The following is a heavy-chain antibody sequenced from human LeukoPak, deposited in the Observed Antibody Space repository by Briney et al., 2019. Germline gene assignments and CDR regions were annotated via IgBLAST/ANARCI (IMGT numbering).Heavy chain of an antibody. J-gene: IGHJ4*02. D-gene: IGHD6-19*01. V-gene: IGHV3-30*18. CDR2: MSSDGGDI. CDR1: GFTFSRYG. CDR3: SKTIAVADPTDY. Sequence: GGSLRLSCAASGFTFSRYGMHWVRQAPGKGLEWLAVMSSDGGDIYYADSVKGRFTISRDNSKNTLYLQMNSLSAEDTAVYYCSKTIAVADPTDYWGQGTLVTVSS.